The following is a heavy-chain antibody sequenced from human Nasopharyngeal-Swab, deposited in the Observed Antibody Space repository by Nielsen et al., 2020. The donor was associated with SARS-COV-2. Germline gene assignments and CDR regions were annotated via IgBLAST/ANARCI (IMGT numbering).Heavy chain of an antibody. CDR2: INPSGGST. J-gene: IGHJ6*02. D-gene: IGHD3-9*01. CDR3: ARDRYYDILTDGFYYYYGMDV. V-gene: IGHV1-46*01. CDR1: GYIFTSYY. Sequence: ASVKVSCKASGYIFTSYYLHWVRQAPGHGLEWMGIINPSGGSTSYAQNFQDRVTMTRDTSTTTVYMELSSLRSDDTAVYYCARDRYYDILTDGFYYYYGMDVWGQGTTVTVSS.